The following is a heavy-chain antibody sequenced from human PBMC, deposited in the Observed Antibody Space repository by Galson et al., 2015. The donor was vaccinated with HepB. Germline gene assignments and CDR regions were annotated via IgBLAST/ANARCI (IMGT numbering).Heavy chain of an antibody. CDR2: ISDWGTTT. Sequence: SLRLSCAASGFTFSRCGMSWVRQAPGKGLEWVSVISDWGTTTYYADSAEGRFTISRDNSKNTVYLQMNSLRAEDTAVYFCAKGRGGGSDSRTFDDWGQGILVTVSS. V-gene: IGHV3-23*01. D-gene: IGHD5-12*01. CDR3: AKGRGGGSDSRTFDD. CDR1: GFTFSRCG. J-gene: IGHJ4*02.